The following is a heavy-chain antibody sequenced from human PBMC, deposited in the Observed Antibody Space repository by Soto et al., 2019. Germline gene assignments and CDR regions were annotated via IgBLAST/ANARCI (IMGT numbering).Heavy chain of an antibody. J-gene: IGHJ3*02. V-gene: IGHV3-74*01. CDR1: GFTFNTFA. D-gene: IGHD3-10*01. Sequence: GGSLRLSCVTSGFTFNTFAMSWVRRAPGKGLEWVSRIDNGGTNTVYADAVKGRFTISRDNAKNTLYLQMNSLRAEDTAVYYCAKDRGRPDAFNIWGQGTMVTVSS. CDR3: AKDRGRPDAFNI. CDR2: IDNGGTNT.